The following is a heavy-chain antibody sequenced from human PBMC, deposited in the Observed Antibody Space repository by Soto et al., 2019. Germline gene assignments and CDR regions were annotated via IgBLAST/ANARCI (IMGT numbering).Heavy chain of an antibody. CDR1: GFTVSNNY. Sequence: EVQLVETGGGLIQPGGSLRLSCAASGFTVSNNYMNWVRQAPGKGLEWVSLIYSDGSTYYADSVKGRFTISRDNSKNTLYLQMNSLRAEDTAVYYCANRAAAARFDPWGQGTLVTVSS. V-gene: IGHV3-53*02. CDR3: ANRAAAARFDP. J-gene: IGHJ5*02. CDR2: IYSDGST. D-gene: IGHD6-13*01.